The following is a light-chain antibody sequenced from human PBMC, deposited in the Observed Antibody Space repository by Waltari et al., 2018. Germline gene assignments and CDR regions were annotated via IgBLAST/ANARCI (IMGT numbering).Light chain of an antibody. CDR3: AAWDDSLSGPWV. CDR2: RTD. V-gene: IGLV1-47*01. CDR1: RANVGGSY. J-gene: IGLJ3*02. Sequence: QSVLTQPASASGTPGQRVTIPCSGCRANVGGSYVCWYRHRPGTAPKLLINRTDPRPTGGPDRFSGSKSGTSASLAISGLRSEDEADYYCAAWDDSLSGPWVFGGGTKVTVL.